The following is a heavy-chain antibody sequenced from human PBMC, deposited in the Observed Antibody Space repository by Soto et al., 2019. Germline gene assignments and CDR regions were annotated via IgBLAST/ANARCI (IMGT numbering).Heavy chain of an antibody. V-gene: IGHV3-23*01. Sequence: PGGSLRLSCATSGFTFSSYAMTWVRQAPGKGLEWVSTFNGNGGLTYYADSVKGRFTISRDNSKNTLYLQMDSLRAEDKAIYYCAKDNSLNWFHPWGQGTLVTVSS. CDR3: AKDNSLNWFHP. J-gene: IGHJ5*02. CDR1: GFTFSSYA. CDR2: FNGNGGLT.